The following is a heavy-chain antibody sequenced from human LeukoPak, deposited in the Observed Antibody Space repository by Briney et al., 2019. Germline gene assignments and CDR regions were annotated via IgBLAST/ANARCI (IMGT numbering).Heavy chain of an antibody. V-gene: IGHV4-59*12. CDR2: IYYSGST. D-gene: IGHD6-19*01. Sequence: PSETLSLTCTVSGGSISSYYWSWIRQPPGKGLEWIGYIYYSGSTNYNPSLKSRVTISVDTSKNQFSLKLSSVTAADTAVYYCARVSSGWYYYFDYWGQGTLVTVSS. CDR1: GGSISSYY. J-gene: IGHJ4*02. CDR3: ARVSSGWYYYFDY.